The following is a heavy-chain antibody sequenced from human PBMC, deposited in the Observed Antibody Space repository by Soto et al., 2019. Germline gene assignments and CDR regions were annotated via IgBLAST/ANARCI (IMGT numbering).Heavy chain of an antibody. D-gene: IGHD1-26*01. CDR3: ARDPRVVGATTYYYYGMDV. Sequence: QVQLVESGGGVVQPGRSLRLSCAASGFTFSSYAMHWVRQAPGKGLEWVAVISYDGSNKYYADSVKGRFTISRDNSKNTLYLQMNSLRAEDTAVYYCARDPRVVGATTYYYYGMDVWGQGTTVTVSS. CDR2: ISYDGSNK. V-gene: IGHV3-30-3*01. CDR1: GFTFSSYA. J-gene: IGHJ6*02.